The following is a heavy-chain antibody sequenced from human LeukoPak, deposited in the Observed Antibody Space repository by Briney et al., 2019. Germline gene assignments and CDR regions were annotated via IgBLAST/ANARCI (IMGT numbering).Heavy chain of an antibody. CDR1: GYSISSGYY. CDR3: ARGRDYYDSSGYSKYYFDY. CDR2: IYHSGST. J-gene: IGHJ4*02. V-gene: IGHV4-38-2*02. Sequence: PSETLSLTCTVSGYSISSGYYWGWIRQPPGKGLEWIGSIYHSGSTYYDPSLKSRVTISVDTSKNQFSLKLSSVTAADTAVYYCARGRDYYDSSGYSKYYFDYWGQGTLVTVSS. D-gene: IGHD3-22*01.